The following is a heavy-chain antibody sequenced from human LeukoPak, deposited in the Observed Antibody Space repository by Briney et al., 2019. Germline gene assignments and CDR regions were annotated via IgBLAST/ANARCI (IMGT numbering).Heavy chain of an antibody. CDR1: GGTFSSYA. D-gene: IGHD2-21*01. J-gene: IGHJ6*03. Sequence: SVKVSCKASGGTFSSYAISWVRQAPGQGLEWMGGIIPIFGTANYAQKFQGRVTITADESTSTAYMELSSLRSEDTAVYYCAREEVVVIEDYYYYYMDVWGKGTTVTVSS. CDR2: IIPIFGTA. CDR3: AREEVVVIEDYYYYYMDV. V-gene: IGHV1-69*13.